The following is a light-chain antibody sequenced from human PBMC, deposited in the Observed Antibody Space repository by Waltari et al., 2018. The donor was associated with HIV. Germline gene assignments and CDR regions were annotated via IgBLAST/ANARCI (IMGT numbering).Light chain of an antibody. J-gene: IGLJ3*02. Sequence: QSVLTQPPSVSAAPGQKVTISCSGSSSDIGSYSVSWYQQFPGTAPRRLIFDAYKRSSGIPDRCSASKSGTSATLDITGLQTGDEADYYCATWDNSLSIGVFGGGTKLTVL. V-gene: IGLV1-51*01. CDR1: SSDIGSYS. CDR3: ATWDNSLSIGV. CDR2: DAY.